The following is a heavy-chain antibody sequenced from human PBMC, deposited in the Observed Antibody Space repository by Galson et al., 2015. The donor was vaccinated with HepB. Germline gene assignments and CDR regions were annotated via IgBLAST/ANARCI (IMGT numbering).Heavy chain of an antibody. CDR1: GYTFTSYG. J-gene: IGHJ6*02. Sequence: SVKVSCKASGYTFTSYGISWVRQAPGQGLEWMGWISAYNGNTNYAQKLQGRVTMTTDTSTSTAYMELRSLRSDDTAVYYCARDSQIVATIIDYYGKDVWGQGTTVTVSS. V-gene: IGHV1-18*04. CDR3: ARDSQIVATIIDYYGKDV. D-gene: IGHD5-12*01. CDR2: ISAYNGNT.